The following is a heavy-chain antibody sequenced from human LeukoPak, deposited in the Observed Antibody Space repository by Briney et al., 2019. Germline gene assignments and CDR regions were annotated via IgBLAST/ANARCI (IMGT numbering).Heavy chain of an antibody. D-gene: IGHD3-16*01. CDR2: ISSGRTT. Sequence: GGSLRLSCAASGFTFSTYAMSWVRQAPGKGLEWVSTISSGRTTYYVDSVKGRFTISRDNSKNTLYLQMSSLRAEDTAVYYCAKHSMFGGGHFDYWGQGTLVTVS. CDR3: AKHSMFGGGHFDY. J-gene: IGHJ4*02. CDR1: GFTFSTYA. V-gene: IGHV3-23*01.